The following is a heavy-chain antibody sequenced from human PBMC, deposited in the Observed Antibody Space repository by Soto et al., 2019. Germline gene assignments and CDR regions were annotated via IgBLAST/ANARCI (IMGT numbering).Heavy chain of an antibody. J-gene: IGHJ3*02. CDR3: ARDLGYSDSISYYDVLDI. V-gene: IGHV3-7*01. CDR1: VFTFSRYW. D-gene: IGHD3-22*01. Sequence: GWSLRLSCASSVFTFSRYWMSWVRQAPGKGLEWVANIREDGSEKNYVDSVKGRFTISKDNAKNSLYLQMNSLRAEDTAVYYCARDLGYSDSISYYDVLDIWGQGTMVTVSS. CDR2: IREDGSEK.